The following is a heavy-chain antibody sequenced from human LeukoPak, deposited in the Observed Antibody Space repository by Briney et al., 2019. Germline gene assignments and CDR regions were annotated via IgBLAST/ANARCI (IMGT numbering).Heavy chain of an antibody. V-gene: IGHV2-5*02. Sequence: SGPTLVNPTQTLTLTCTFSGFSLSTSGVGVGWIRQPPGKALEWLALIYWDDDKRYSPSLKSRLTITKDTSKNQVVLTMTNMDPVDTATYYCAHRPPDYDYVWGSYRYPFDYWGQGTLVTVSS. CDR3: AHRPPDYDYVWGSYRYPFDY. CDR1: GFSLSTSGVG. CDR2: IYWDDDK. J-gene: IGHJ4*02. D-gene: IGHD3-16*02.